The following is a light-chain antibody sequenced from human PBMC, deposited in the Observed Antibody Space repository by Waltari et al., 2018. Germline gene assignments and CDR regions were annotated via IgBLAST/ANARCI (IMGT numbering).Light chain of an antibody. J-gene: IGLJ3*02. Sequence: SFEPTQPPSVSMSPGQTASITCSGDILGNKYASWYQHKPGQSPLLVIYQDTKRPSGIPELFSGSKYGNAATLTISGTQAMDEADYYCQALGAGAWVFGGGTKLTVL. CDR1: ILGNKY. CDR3: QALGAGAWV. CDR2: QDT. V-gene: IGLV3-1*01.